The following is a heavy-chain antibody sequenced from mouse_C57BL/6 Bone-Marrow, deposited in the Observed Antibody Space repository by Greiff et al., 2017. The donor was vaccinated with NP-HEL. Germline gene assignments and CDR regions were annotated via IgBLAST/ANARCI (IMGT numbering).Heavy chain of an antibody. V-gene: IGHV5-4*01. CDR2: ISDGGSYT. D-gene: IGHD1-1*01. Sequence: EVQGVESGGGLVKPGGSLKLSCAASGFTFSSYAMSWVRQTPEKRLEWVATISDGGSYTYYPDNVKGRFTISRDNAKNNLYLQMSHLKSEDTAMYYCARDPYYYGSSYPYWYFDVWGTGTTVTVSS. CDR1: GFTFSSYA. J-gene: IGHJ1*03. CDR3: ARDPYYYGSSYPYWYFDV.